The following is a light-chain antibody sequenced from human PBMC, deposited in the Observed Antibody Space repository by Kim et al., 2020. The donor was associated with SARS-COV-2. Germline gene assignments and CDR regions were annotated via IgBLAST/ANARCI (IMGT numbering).Light chain of an antibody. J-gene: IGLJ2*01. CDR2: YDD. CDR1: SSNIGKNA. Sequence: QRVTISCSGSSSNIGKNAVNWYQQIPGKAPKLLIYYDDLMPSGVSDRFSGSKSGTSASLAISGLQSEDEADYYCASWDDSLNGVVFGGGTQLTVL. CDR3: ASWDDSLNGVV. V-gene: IGLV1-36*01.